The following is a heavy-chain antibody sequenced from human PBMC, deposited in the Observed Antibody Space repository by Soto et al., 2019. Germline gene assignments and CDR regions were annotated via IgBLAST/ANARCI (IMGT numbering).Heavy chain of an antibody. J-gene: IGHJ4*02. CDR2: IIPIFGTA. D-gene: IGHD6-19*01. V-gene: IGHV1-69*01. CDR1: GGTFSSYA. CDR3: AIRGEIAVAGTGGDC. Sequence: QVQLVQSGAEVKKPGSSVKVSCKASGGTFSSYAISWVRQAPGQGPEWMGGIIPIFGTANYAQKFQGRVTITEDESTSTAYMELSSVRSEDTAVYYCAIRGEIAVAGTGGDCWGQGTLVTVSS.